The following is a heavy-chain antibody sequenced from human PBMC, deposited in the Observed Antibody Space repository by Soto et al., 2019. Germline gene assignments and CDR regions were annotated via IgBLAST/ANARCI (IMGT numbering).Heavy chain of an antibody. CDR2: IIPFIGII. CDR3: AGDPDSHYNDSHAYSYP. CDR1: GGTFSTYT. Sequence: SVKVSCKASGGTFSTYTITWVRQAPGQGLEWMGRIIPFIGIINYAQMFQGRVAITADKFTGTAYMELTRLRSDDTAVYYCAGDPDSHYNDSHAYSYPWGQGTLVTVSS. J-gene: IGHJ5*02. V-gene: IGHV1-69*04. D-gene: IGHD3-22*01.